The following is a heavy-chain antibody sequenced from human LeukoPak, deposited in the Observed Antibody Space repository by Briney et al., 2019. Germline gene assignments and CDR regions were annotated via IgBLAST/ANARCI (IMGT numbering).Heavy chain of an antibody. CDR3: TAGLGKTDDDS. D-gene: IGHD4-11*01. J-gene: IGHJ4*02. Sequence: SGGSLRLSCEGSGFNFNDAWRSWIRQAPGKGLEWVGRVRTTAEGETTDYAAPVRGRFIISRDDSKNMVFLQMNRLETEDTAIYYCTAGLGKTDDDSWGQGTLVTVSS. CDR2: VRTTAEGETT. V-gene: IGHV3-15*01. CDR1: GFNFNDAW.